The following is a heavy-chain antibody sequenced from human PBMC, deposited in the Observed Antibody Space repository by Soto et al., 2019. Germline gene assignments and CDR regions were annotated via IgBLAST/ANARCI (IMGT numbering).Heavy chain of an antibody. D-gene: IGHD6-19*01. Sequence: GGSLRLSCAASGFTFSRYEMNWVRQAPGKGLEWVSYISSSGSTIYYADSVKGRLTISRDNDKNTLYLQMNSVRAEDTAGYYGAREERGSGWYLGAFDIWGQGTMVTVSS. CDR1: GFTFSRYE. J-gene: IGHJ3*02. V-gene: IGHV3-48*03. CDR2: ISSSGSTI. CDR3: AREERGSGWYLGAFDI.